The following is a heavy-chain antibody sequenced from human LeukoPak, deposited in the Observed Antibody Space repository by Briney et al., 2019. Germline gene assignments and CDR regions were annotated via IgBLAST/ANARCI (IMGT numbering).Heavy chain of an antibody. D-gene: IGHD2-8*01. Sequence: KPGGSLRLSCAASGFTFSSYSMNWVRQAPGKGLEWVSSISSSSSYIYYADSEKGRFTISRDNAKNSLYLQVNSLRAEDTAVYYCARPNLYSTSLDAFDIWGQGTMVTVSS. V-gene: IGHV3-21*01. CDR3: ARPNLYSTSLDAFDI. J-gene: IGHJ3*02. CDR2: ISSSSSYI. CDR1: GFTFSSYS.